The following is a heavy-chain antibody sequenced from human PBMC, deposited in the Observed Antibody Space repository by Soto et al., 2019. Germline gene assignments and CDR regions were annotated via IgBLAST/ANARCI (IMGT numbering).Heavy chain of an antibody. V-gene: IGHV4-4*02. D-gene: IGHD3-10*01. CDR1: GDSISSNNW. CDR2: VYGSGNT. J-gene: IGHJ5*02. CDR3: ARERSSSEAWLDP. Sequence: SETLSLTCAVSGDSISSNNWWSWVRQPPGKGLEWIGEVYGSGNTNYNPSLKSRVTISVDKSKNQFSLNLIAVTAADTAVYFCARERSSSEAWLDPWRQGTLVTVSS.